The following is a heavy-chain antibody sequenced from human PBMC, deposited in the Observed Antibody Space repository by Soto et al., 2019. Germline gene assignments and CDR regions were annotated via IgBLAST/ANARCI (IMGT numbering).Heavy chain of an antibody. Sequence: PSETLSLTCTVSGGSISSYYWSWIRQPPGKGLEWIGYIYYSGSTNYNPSLKSRVTISVDTSKNQFSLKLSSVTAADTAMYYCARSGQQLARDYFESWGQGTLVTVSS. CDR2: IYYSGST. CDR1: GGSISSYY. J-gene: IGHJ4*02. CDR3: ARSGQQLARDYFES. D-gene: IGHD6-13*01. V-gene: IGHV4-59*12.